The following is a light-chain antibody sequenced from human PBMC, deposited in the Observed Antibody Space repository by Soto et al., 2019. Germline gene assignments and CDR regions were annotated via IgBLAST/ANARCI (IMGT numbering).Light chain of an antibody. Sequence: DIQLTQSPSFLSASVGDRVTITCRASQGISSYLAWYQQKPGKAPKLLIYAASTLRSGVPSRFSGSGSGTEFTLTISSLQPEDFATYYCQQLNSYLPFTFGPGTKVDIK. V-gene: IGKV1-9*01. CDR2: AAS. J-gene: IGKJ3*01. CDR3: QQLNSYLPFT. CDR1: QGISSY.